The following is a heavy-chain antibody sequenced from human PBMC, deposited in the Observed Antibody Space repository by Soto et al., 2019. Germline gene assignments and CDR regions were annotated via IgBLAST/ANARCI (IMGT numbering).Heavy chain of an antibody. CDR3: ARGGQWDFLSDY. CDR2: ISAYNGNT. V-gene: IGHV1-18*01. CDR1: GYTFTNYG. D-gene: IGHD1-26*01. J-gene: IGHJ4*02. Sequence: ASVKDSCKASGYTFTNYGISWVRQAPGQGLEWMGWISAYNGNTNYAQKLQGRVTLTTDTSTSTAYMELRSLRSDDTAVYFCARGGQWDFLSDYWGQGTLVTVSS.